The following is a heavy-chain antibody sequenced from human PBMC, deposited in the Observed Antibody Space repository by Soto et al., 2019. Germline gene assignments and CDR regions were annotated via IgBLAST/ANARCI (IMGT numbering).Heavy chain of an antibody. V-gene: IGHV3-7*01. D-gene: IGHD6-19*01. CDR2: IKQDGSEK. CDR3: ARVFSSGWYYFDY. Sequence: EVQLVESGGGLVQPGGSLRLSCAASGFTFSSYWMSWVRQAPGKGLEWVANIKQDGSEKYYVDSVKGRFTISRDNAKNSLYLQMNSLRAEDTAVYYCARVFSSGWYYFDYWGQGTLVTVSS. CDR1: GFTFSSYW. J-gene: IGHJ4*02.